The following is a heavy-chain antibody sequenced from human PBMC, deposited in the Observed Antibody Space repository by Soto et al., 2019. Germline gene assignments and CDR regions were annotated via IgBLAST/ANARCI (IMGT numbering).Heavy chain of an antibody. J-gene: IGHJ4*02. CDR2: IYYSGST. V-gene: IGHV4-39*02. CDR1: GDSIGSSSYY. CDR3: ARDFYPLAYYFDY. Sequence: SETLSLTCTVSGDSIGSSSYYWGWIRQPPGKGLEWIGSIYYSGSTYYNPSLKSRVTISVDTSKNQFSLKLSSVTAADTAVYYCARDFYPLAYYFDYWGQGTLVTVSS.